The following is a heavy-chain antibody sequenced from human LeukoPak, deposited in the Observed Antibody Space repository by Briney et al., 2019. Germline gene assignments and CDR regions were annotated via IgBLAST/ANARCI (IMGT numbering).Heavy chain of an antibody. J-gene: IGHJ4*02. CDR3: TRYIDGGTFDY. D-gene: IGHD3-16*01. CDR1: GFTFSGSA. V-gene: IGHV3-73*01. Sequence: GGSLKLSCAASGFTFSGSAIRWVRQVSGRGLEWLGRIRSKADNYATAYAASVKGRFTISRDDSKNTAYLQMNSLKTEDTAVYYCTRYIDGGTFDYWGQGTLVTVSS. CDR2: IRSKADNYAT.